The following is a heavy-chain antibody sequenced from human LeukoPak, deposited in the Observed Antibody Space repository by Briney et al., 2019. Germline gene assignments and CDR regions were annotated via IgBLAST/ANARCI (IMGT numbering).Heavy chain of an antibody. CDR2: IIPIFGTA. Sequence: ASVKVSCKASGGTFSSYAISWVRQAPGQGLEWMGGIIPIFGTANYAQKFQGRVTITADESTSTAYMELSSLRSEDTAVYYCAREMATINYYYGMDVWGQGATVTVSS. CDR3: AREMATINYYYGMDV. CDR1: GGTFSSYA. D-gene: IGHD5-24*01. J-gene: IGHJ6*02. V-gene: IGHV1-69*13.